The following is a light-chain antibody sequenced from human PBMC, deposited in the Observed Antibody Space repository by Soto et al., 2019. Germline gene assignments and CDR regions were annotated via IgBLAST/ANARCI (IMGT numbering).Light chain of an antibody. CDR1: QSLGGN. V-gene: IGKV3-20*01. CDR3: QQYLTSPKT. J-gene: IGKJ1*01. CDR2: GAS. Sequence: VMTQSPATLAVSPGDTDTLSCRASQSLGGNLAWYQQKPGQAPRLLIYGASRRAPGIPERFSGSGSGTDFTLTISRLEPEDFAVYYCQQYLTSPKTFGQGTKVDI.